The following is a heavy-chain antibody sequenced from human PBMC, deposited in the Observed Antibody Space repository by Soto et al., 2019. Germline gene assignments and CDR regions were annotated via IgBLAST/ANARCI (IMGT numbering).Heavy chain of an antibody. Sequence: GASVKVSCKASGGTLSSYAISWVRQAPGQGLEWMGGIIPIFGTANYAQKFQGRVTITADESTSTAYMELSSLRSEDTAVYYCARDTEENSYGSYWGQGTLVTVSS. CDR2: IIPIFGTA. J-gene: IGHJ4*02. D-gene: IGHD5-18*01. V-gene: IGHV1-69*13. CDR3: ARDTEENSYGSY. CDR1: GGTLSSYA.